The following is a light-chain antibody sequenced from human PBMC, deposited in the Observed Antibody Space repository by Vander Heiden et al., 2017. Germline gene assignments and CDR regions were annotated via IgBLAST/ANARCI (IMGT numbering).Light chain of an antibody. CDR1: TSNIGSNY. CDR3: AAWDDSLSGWV. V-gene: IGLV1-47*02. CDR2: SNN. J-gene: IGLJ3*02. Sequence: QSVLTQPPSASGTPGQRVTIPCSGSTSNIGSNYVYWYQHLPRMAPKLLIHSNNQRPSGVPDRFSGSKSGTSASLAISGPRPDDEADYYCAAWDDSLSGWVFGGGTKLTVL.